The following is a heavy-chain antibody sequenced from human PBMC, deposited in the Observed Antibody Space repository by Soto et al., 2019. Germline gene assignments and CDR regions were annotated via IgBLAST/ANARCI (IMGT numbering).Heavy chain of an antibody. CDR1: GFTFIEDW. CDR2: MKPDETER. Sequence: GGSLRLSCLLSGFTFIEDWMGWVRQAPGKGLEWVANMKPDETERYYVDSVRGRFTISRDGAENSLHLQMNSLRAEDTAVYYCARVPAIAAAGQLYYYYGMDVWGQGTTVTVSS. D-gene: IGHD6-13*01. J-gene: IGHJ6*02. CDR3: ARVPAIAAAGQLYYYYGMDV. V-gene: IGHV3-7*01.